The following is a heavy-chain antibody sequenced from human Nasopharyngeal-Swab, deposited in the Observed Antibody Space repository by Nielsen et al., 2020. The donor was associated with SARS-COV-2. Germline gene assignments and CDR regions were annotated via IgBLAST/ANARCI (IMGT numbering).Heavy chain of an antibody. J-gene: IGHJ6*03. CDR3: ARDLPPYGDYYMNV. V-gene: IGHV3-48*03. D-gene: IGHD4-17*01. CDR1: GFTFSSYE. CDR2: ISSSGSTI. Sequence: GGSLRLSCAASGFTFSSYEMNWVRQAPGKGLEWVSYISSSGSTIYYADSVKGRFTISRDNAKNSLYLQMNSLRGEDTAVYYCARDLPPYGDYYMNVWGKGTTVTVSS.